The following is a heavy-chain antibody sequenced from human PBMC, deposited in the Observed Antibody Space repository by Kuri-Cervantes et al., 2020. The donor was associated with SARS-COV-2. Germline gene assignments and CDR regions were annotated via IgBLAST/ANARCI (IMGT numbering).Heavy chain of an antibody. CDR1: GFTFSSYA. Sequence: GESLKISCAASGFTFSSYAMHWVRQAPGKGLEWVAVISYDGSNKYYADSVKGRFTISRDNSKNTLYLQMNSLRPEDTAVYYCSSGYYTGNYYYYYMDVWGKGTTVTVSS. CDR3: SSGYYTGNYYYYYMDV. CDR2: ISYDGSNK. J-gene: IGHJ6*03. V-gene: IGHV3-30*04. D-gene: IGHD3-3*01.